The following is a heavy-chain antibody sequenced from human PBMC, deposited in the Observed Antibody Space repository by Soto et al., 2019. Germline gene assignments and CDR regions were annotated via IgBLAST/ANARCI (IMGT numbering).Heavy chain of an antibody. D-gene: IGHD3-9*01. CDR1: SESFCRHF. V-gene: IGHV4-34*01. Sequence: TKTPSLTCAVYSESFCRHFWSWIRQPPGKGLGWIGEINLAGGTNYNPSLKSRVTISIDKSNNQFFLKLTSVTAADKAVYYCARNQRIYDILTGYYKGPFDSWGQGTLVT. CDR3: ARNQRIYDILTGYYKGPFDS. CDR2: INLAGGT. J-gene: IGHJ4*02.